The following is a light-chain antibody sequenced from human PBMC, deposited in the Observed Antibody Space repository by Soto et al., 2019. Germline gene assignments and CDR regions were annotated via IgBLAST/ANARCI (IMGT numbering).Light chain of an antibody. V-gene: IGKV3-15*01. J-gene: IGKJ5*01. CDR2: XXX. Sequence: EIVMTQSPATLSVSPGERATPSCRASQSVSSKLAWYQQKPGQSPRXXIXXXXTXATGIPASFSGSGSGTEFTLTISSLQPEDLGVYYCKQYSQWPPFTFGQGTRLEIK. CDR1: QSVSSK. CDR3: KQYSQWPPFT.